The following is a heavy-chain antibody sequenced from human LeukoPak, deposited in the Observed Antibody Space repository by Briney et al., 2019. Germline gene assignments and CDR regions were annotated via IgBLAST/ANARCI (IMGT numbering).Heavy chain of an antibody. J-gene: IGHJ3*02. Sequence: SETLSLTCAVSDDSFSRHYWTWIRQPPGKGLEWIGYISYIGSANYNPSLKSRVTISIDTSKNQFSLKLSSVTAADTAVYYCARDLVTVTKGFDIWGQGTMVSVSS. D-gene: IGHD4-17*01. V-gene: IGHV4-59*11. CDR2: ISYIGSA. CDR1: DDSFSRHY. CDR3: ARDLVTVTKGFDI.